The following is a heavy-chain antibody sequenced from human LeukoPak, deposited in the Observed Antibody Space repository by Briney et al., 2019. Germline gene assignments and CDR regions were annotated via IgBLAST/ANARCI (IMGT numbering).Heavy chain of an antibody. CDR1: GYSISSGYY. CDR2: IYYSGST. Sequence: SETLSLTCAVSGYSISSGYYWSWIRQPPGKGLEWIGYIYYSGSTYYNPSLKSRVTISVDTSKNQFSLKLSSVTAADTAVYYCARQYSSGWYGGGLHFDYWGQGTLVTVSS. CDR3: ARQYSSGWYGGGLHFDY. D-gene: IGHD6-19*01. V-gene: IGHV4-30-4*08. J-gene: IGHJ4*02.